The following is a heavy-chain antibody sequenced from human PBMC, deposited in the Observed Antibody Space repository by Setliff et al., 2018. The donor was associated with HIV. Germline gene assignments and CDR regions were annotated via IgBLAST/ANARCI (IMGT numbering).Heavy chain of an antibody. D-gene: IGHD1-26*01. V-gene: IGHV4-34*01. J-gene: IGHJ4*02. Sequence: SETLSLTCAVYGGSLTGYFWTWIRQPPGKGLEWIGSIYHRGSTHHNPSLKSRVTMSEETSKNQFSLKLKSVTAADTAIYFCARGKGGLVGPAEFDYWGPGTLVTVSS. CDR3: ARGKGGLVGPAEFDY. CDR1: GGSLTGYF. CDR2: IYHRGST.